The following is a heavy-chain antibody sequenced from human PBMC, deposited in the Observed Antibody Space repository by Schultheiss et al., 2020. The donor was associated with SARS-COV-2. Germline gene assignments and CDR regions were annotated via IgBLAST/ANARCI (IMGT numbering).Heavy chain of an antibody. D-gene: IGHD4-11*01. V-gene: IGHV6-1*01. CDR1: GDSVSSNSAA. CDR2: TYYRSKWYN. Sequence: SETLSLTCAISGDSVSSNSAAWNWIRQSPSRGLEWLGRTYYRSKWYNDYAVSVKSRITINPDTSKNQFSLQLNSVTPEDTAVYYCARDRGTYSNYAHDAFDIWGQGTMVTVSS. CDR3: ARDRGTYSNYAHDAFDI. J-gene: IGHJ3*02.